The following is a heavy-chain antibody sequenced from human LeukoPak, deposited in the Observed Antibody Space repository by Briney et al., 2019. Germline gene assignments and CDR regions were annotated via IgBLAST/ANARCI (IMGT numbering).Heavy chain of an antibody. CDR3: ARVGGSGYAHVLDAFDI. V-gene: IGHV4-30-4*08. Sequence: SETLSLTCTVSGGSISSGDYYWSWIRQPPGKGLEWIGYIYYSGSTYYNPSLKSRVTISVDTSKNQFSLKLSSVTAADTAVYYCARVGGSGYAHVLDAFDIWGQGTMVTVSS. J-gene: IGHJ3*02. D-gene: IGHD3-22*01. CDR2: IYYSGST. CDR1: GGSISSGDYY.